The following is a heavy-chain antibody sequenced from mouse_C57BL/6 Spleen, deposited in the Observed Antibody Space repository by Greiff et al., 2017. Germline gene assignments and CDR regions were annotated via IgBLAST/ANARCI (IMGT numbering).Heavy chain of an antibody. J-gene: IGHJ1*03. CDR2: IDPSDSYT. D-gene: IGHD3-3*01. Sequence: QVQLQQPGAELVKPGASVKLSCKASGYTFTSYWMQWVKQRPGQGLEWIGEIDPSDSYTNYTQKFKGTATLTVDTSASTAYMQLSSLTSEDSAVYYCARGTPYWYFDVWGTGTTVTVSS. V-gene: IGHV1-50*01. CDR1: GYTFTSYW. CDR3: ARGTPYWYFDV.